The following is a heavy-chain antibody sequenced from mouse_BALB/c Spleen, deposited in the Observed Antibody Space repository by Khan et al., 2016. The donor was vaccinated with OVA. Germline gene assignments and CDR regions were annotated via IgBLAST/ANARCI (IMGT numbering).Heavy chain of an antibody. CDR2: INPHICET. CDR3: ARIYGSDFDY. Sequence: LHPSWPELVKPWASVQIFFKASCYSFTGYFNDLVMPSPGKSLEWIGRINPHICETFFNQKFKGKVTFTVDESASTAHMDISGLASEDTAVYYCARIYGSDFDYWGEGTTLTGSS. CDR1: CYSFTGYF. V-gene: IGHV1-20*02. D-gene: IGHD1-1*01. J-gene: IGHJ2*01.